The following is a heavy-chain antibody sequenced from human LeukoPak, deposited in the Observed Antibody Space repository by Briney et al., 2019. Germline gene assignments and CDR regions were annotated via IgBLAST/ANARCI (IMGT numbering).Heavy chain of an antibody. J-gene: IGHJ4*02. CDR3: ANYYDSSGYRPFDY. Sequence: GGSLRLSCAASGFTFNNYAMTWVRQAPGKGLEWVSAISGSGGSTHYADSVKGRFTISRDNSKNTLYLLMNSLGAEDTALYYCANYYDSSGYRPFDYCGQGTLVTVSS. V-gene: IGHV3-23*01. CDR1: GFTFNNYA. D-gene: IGHD3-22*01. CDR2: ISGSGGST.